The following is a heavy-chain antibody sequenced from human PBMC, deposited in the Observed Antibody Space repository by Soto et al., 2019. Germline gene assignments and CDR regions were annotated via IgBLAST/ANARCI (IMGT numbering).Heavy chain of an antibody. CDR3: ASPDPGARLDP. V-gene: IGHV1-2*02. CDR2: INPNNGAT. Sequence: ASVKVSCKAPRYIFTAYFMHWVRQAPVQGLERMGWINPNNGATHYGLSFQGRVTMTRDTSISTAYMELSSLRSDDTAVYYCASPDPGARLDPWGQGTLVTVSS. CDR1: RYIFTAYF. J-gene: IGHJ5*02.